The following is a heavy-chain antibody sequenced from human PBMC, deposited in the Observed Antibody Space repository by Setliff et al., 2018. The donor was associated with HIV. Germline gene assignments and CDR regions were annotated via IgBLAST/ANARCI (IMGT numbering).Heavy chain of an antibody. CDR3: ADPPSGY. J-gene: IGHJ4*02. CDR1: GFTFSSYS. Sequence: GGSLRLSCAASGFTFSSYSMHWVRQAPGKGLEWVAVISYDGSHKYYADSVKGRFTISRDNSENTLYLQMNSLRVEDTAVYYCADPPSGYWGQGTLVTVSS. V-gene: IGHV3-30*03. CDR2: ISYDGSHK. D-gene: IGHD3-10*01.